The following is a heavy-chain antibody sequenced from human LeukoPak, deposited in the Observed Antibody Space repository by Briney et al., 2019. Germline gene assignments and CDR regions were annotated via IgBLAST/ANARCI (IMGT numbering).Heavy chain of an antibody. V-gene: IGHV4-61*02. Sequence: PSETLSLTCTVSGASISSGRYFWSWIRQSAGKGLEWIGRIYASGTTNDNPSLNSRVTISVDTSKNQFSLKLNSVTAADTAVYYCVRGYSNYHSYYYMDVWGKGTTVTVSS. CDR2: IYASGTT. J-gene: IGHJ6*03. D-gene: IGHD4-11*01. CDR1: GASISSGRYF. CDR3: VRGYSNYHSYYYMDV.